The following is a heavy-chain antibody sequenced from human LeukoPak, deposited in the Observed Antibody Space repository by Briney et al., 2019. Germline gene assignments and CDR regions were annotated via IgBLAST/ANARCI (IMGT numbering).Heavy chain of an antibody. J-gene: IGHJ5*02. V-gene: IGHV3-30*03. CDR3: ARDREWFGELGGWFDP. CDR1: GFTFSSYG. CDR2: ISYDGSNK. D-gene: IGHD3-10*01. Sequence: GGSLRLSCAASGFTFSSYGMHWVRQAPGKGLEWVAVISYDGSNKYYADSVKGRFTISRDNSKNTLYLQMNSLRAEDTAVYYCARDREWFGELGGWFDPWGQGTLVTVSS.